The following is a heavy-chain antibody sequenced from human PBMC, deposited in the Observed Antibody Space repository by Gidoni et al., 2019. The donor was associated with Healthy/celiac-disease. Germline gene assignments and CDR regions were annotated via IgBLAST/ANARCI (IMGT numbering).Heavy chain of an antibody. Sequence: QVQLVESGGGVVQPGRSLRLSCAASGFSFSSYAMHWVRQAPGKGLEWVAVISYDGSNKYYADSVKGRFTISRDNSKNTLYLQMNSLRAEDTAVYYCARHVLRYFDWLPHYYYYGMDVWGQGTTVTVSS. D-gene: IGHD3-9*01. CDR3: ARHVLRYFDWLPHYYYYGMDV. CDR1: GFSFSSYA. J-gene: IGHJ6*02. V-gene: IGHV3-30-3*01. CDR2: ISYDGSNK.